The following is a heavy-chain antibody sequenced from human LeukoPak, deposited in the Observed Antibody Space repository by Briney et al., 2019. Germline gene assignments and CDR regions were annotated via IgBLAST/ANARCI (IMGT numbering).Heavy chain of an antibody. J-gene: IGHJ4*02. CDR2: IIPILGIA. D-gene: IGHD6-19*01. CDR1: GGTFSSYA. V-gene: IGHV1-69*04. CDR3: ARGGIAVAGSYFDY. Sequence: GASVKVSCKASGGTFSSYAIIWVRQAPGQGLEWMGRIIPILGIANYAQKFQGRVTITADKSTSTAYMELSSLRSEDTAVYYCARGGIAVAGSYFDYWGQGTLVTVSS.